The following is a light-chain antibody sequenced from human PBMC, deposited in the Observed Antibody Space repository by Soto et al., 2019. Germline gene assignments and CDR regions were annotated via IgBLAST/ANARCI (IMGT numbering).Light chain of an antibody. CDR3: QQYNSYPWT. Sequence: DIQMTQSPSTLSASVGDRVTITCRASQSISSGLAWYQQKPGKAPKLLMYKASSLESGVPSRFSGSGSGTEFTLTISSLQPDDFATYHCQQYNSYPWTFGQGTKVEIK. CDR1: QSISSG. J-gene: IGKJ1*01. CDR2: KAS. V-gene: IGKV1-5*03.